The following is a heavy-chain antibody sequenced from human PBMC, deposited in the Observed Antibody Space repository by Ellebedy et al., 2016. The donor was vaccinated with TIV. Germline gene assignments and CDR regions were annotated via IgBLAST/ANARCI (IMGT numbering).Heavy chain of an antibody. J-gene: IGHJ5*02. Sequence: ASVKVSCKASGYTFTSYGISWVRQAPGQGLEWMGWISAYNGNTNYAQKLQGRVTMTTDTSTSTAYMELRSLRSDDTAVYYCEILVVPAAISFPWGQGTLVTVSS. D-gene: IGHD2-2*01. V-gene: IGHV1-18*01. CDR3: EILVVPAAISFP. CDR2: ISAYNGNT. CDR1: GYTFTSYG.